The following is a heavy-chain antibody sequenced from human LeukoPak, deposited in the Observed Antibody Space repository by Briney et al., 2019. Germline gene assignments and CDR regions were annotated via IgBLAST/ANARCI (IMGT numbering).Heavy chain of an antibody. CDR1: GFTFSSYW. J-gene: IGHJ4*02. CDR2: IKQDGSEK. V-gene: IGHV3-7*01. D-gene: IGHD2-2*01. Sequence: PGGSLRLSCAASGFTFSSYWMSWVRQAPGKGLEWVANIKQDGSEKYYVDSVKGRFTISRDNAKNSLYLQMNSLRAEDTAVYYCARGGRSTSCYPFDYWGQGTLVTVSS. CDR3: ARGGRSTSCYPFDY.